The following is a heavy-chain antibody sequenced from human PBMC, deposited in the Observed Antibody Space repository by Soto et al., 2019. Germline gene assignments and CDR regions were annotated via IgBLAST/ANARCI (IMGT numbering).Heavy chain of an antibody. Sequence: QVQLVQSGAEVKKPGSSVKVSCKASGGTFNSYAINWVRQAPGQGLEWMGGIIPIFGSTTYSQNFQGRLTITADASTSTAYMELSSLTSEDTAVYYCAKEVAAGRPRFDPWGQGTLVTVSS. J-gene: IGHJ5*02. V-gene: IGHV1-69*01. D-gene: IGHD6-13*01. CDR2: IIPIFGST. CDR3: AKEVAAGRPRFDP. CDR1: GGTFNSYA.